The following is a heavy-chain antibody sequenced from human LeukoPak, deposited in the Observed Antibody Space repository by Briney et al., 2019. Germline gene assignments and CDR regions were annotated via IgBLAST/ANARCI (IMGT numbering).Heavy chain of an antibody. D-gene: IGHD5-12*01. V-gene: IGHV3-21*01. Sequence: PGGSLRLSRAASGFTFSTYSMNWVRQAPGKGLEWVSSISSSSSYIYYADSVKGRFTISRDNAKKSVYLQMNSLRAEDTAVYYCARDNVVDIVATINFDYWGQGTLVTVSS. J-gene: IGHJ4*02. CDR3: ARDNVVDIVATINFDY. CDR1: GFTFSTYS. CDR2: ISSSSSYI.